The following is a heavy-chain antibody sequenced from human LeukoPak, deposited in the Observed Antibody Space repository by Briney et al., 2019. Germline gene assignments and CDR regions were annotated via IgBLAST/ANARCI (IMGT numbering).Heavy chain of an antibody. V-gene: IGHV5-51*01. J-gene: IGHJ4*02. Sequence: GESLKISCKGSGYSFTSYWIGWVRQMPGKGLGWMGIIYPGDSDTRYSPSFQGQVTISADKSISTAYLQWSSLKASDTAMYYCARSRYSSGWYLSYYFDYWGQGTLVTVSS. CDR3: ARSRYSSGWYLSYYFDY. D-gene: IGHD6-19*01. CDR1: GYSFTSYW. CDR2: IYPGDSDT.